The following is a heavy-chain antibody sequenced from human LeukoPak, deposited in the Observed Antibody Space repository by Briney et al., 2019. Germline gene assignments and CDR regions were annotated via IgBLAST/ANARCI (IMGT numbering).Heavy chain of an antibody. V-gene: IGHV4-59*01. CDR3: ARDQSYYLNSGSEYDYYGMDV. CDR1: GGSISSYY. CDR2: IYDSGST. Sequence: SETLSLTCSVSGGSISSYYWSWIRQPPGKRLEWIGYIYDSGSTNYNPSLKSRVTMSVDTSKNQFSLRLTSVTAADTAVYYCARDQSYYLNSGSEYDYYGMDVWGRGTTVTVSS. D-gene: IGHD3-10*01. J-gene: IGHJ6*02.